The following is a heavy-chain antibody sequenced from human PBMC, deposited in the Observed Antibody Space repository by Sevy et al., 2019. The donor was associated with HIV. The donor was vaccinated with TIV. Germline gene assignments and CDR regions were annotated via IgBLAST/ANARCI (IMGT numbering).Heavy chain of an antibody. J-gene: IGHJ4*02. CDR1: GFTFGDYY. CDR3: ARGVRMVVGATRFDY. Sequence: GGSLRLSCAASGFTFGDYYMSWIRQAPVKGLEWVSYFSTGGSTIYYADSVKGRFTISRDNAKNSLYLQMNSLRAEDTAVYYCARGVRMVVGATRFDYWGRGTLVTVSS. V-gene: IGHV3-11*01. CDR2: FSTGGSTI. D-gene: IGHD1-26*01.